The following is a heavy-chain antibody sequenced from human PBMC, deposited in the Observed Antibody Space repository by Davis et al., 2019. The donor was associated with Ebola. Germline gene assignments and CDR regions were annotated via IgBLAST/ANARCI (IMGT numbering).Heavy chain of an antibody. CDR2: IYPGDSDT. CDR3: AREDEQLVIQH. J-gene: IGHJ1*01. CDR1: GYSFTSYW. D-gene: IGHD6-6*01. V-gene: IGHV5-51*01. Sequence: GESLKISCKGSGYSFTSYWIGWVRQMPGKGLEWMGIIYPGDSDTRYSPSFQGQVTISADTSISTAYMELSRLRSDDTAVYYCAREDEQLVIQHWGQGTLVTVSS.